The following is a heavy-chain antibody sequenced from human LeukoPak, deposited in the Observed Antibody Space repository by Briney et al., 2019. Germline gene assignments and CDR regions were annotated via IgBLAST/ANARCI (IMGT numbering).Heavy chain of an antibody. Sequence: PGGSLRLSCAVSGFTFSGSGIHWVRQASGKGLEWVGRMRSRSNNYATAYAASVRGRFTISRDDSKNTAYLQMNSLLTEDTAVYYCARGRWPYPSMDVWGQGTTVTVSS. V-gene: IGHV3-73*01. D-gene: IGHD5-24*01. CDR1: GFTFSGSG. J-gene: IGHJ6*02. CDR2: MRSRSNNYAT. CDR3: ARGRWPYPSMDV.